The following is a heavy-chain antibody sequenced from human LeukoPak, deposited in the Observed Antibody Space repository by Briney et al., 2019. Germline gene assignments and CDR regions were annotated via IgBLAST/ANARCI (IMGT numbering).Heavy chain of an antibody. CDR2: IIPILGIA. CDR1: GGTFNSYA. CDR3: AREGLTYYYDSSGYYPY. Sequence: SVKVSCKASGGTFNSYAISWVRQAPGQGLEWMGRIIPILGIANYAQKFQGRVTITADKSTSTAYMELSSLRSEDTAVYYCAREGLTYYYDSSGYYPYWGQGTLVTVSS. V-gene: IGHV1-69*04. J-gene: IGHJ4*02. D-gene: IGHD3-22*01.